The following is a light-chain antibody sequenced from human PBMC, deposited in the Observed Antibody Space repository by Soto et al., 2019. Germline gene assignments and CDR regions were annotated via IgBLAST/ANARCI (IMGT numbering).Light chain of an antibody. CDR2: SAS. Sequence: DIQLTQSPSFLSASVGDRVTITCRASKAIASFLAWYQQKPGEAPKLLIYSASTLQSGVPSRFRGSRSGPEYTLTISSLQPEDFGTYYCQQLNSYPYTFAQGTKLEIK. J-gene: IGKJ2*01. V-gene: IGKV1-9*01. CDR3: QQLNSYPYT. CDR1: KAIASF.